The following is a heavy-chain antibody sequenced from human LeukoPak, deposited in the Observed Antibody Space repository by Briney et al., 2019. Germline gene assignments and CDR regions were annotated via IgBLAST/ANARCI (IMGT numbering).Heavy chain of an antibody. J-gene: IGHJ4*02. CDR1: GFTFSTYA. Sequence: GGSLRLSSAASGFTFSTYAMTWFRHAPRKGLEWVSGISGTGATTYYAASAKGRFIISRDNSKKMLYLQMNSLRAEDTAIYYCAKDFRVPSVWGQGTLVTVSP. V-gene: IGHV3-23*01. D-gene: IGHD3-10*01. CDR3: AKDFRVPSV. CDR2: ISGTGATT.